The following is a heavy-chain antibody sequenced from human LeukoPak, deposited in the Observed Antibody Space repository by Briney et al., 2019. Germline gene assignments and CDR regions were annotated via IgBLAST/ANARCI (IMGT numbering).Heavy chain of an antibody. CDR3: ASSSDHYDSSGYYSY. D-gene: IGHD3-22*01. Sequence: GGSLRLSCAASGFTFSSYAMSWVRQAPGKGLEWVSAISGSGGSTYYADSVKGRFTISRDNSKNTLYLQMNSLRAEDTAVYYCASSSDHYDSSGYYSYWGQGTLVTVSS. J-gene: IGHJ4*02. CDR1: GFTFSSYA. CDR2: ISGSGGST. V-gene: IGHV3-23*01.